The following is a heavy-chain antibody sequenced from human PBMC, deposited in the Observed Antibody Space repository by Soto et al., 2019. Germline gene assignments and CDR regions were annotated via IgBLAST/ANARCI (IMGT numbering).Heavy chain of an antibody. V-gene: IGHV3-74*01. CDR2: INSDGTTT. CDR1: GLTFPSYW. D-gene: IGHD1-26*01. CDR3: ARVATGSYNWFDP. Sequence: EVQLVESGGGLVRPGGSRGLSCAASGLTFPSYWRHWVRQAPGMGLMWVSRINSDGTTTTYADSVKGRFTISRDKAKNTLYLQMNSLRAEDTAVYYCARVATGSYNWFDPWGPGTLVTVSS. J-gene: IGHJ5*02.